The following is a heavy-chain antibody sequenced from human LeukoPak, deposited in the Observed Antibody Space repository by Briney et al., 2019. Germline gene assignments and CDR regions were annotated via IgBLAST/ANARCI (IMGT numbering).Heavy chain of an antibody. CDR3: ASGEEYYDTFFDY. J-gene: IGHJ4*02. Sequence: QPGGSLRLSCAASGFTFSSYGMHWVRQAPGKGLEWVAFIRYDGSNKYYADSVKGRFTISRDNSKNTLYLQMNSLRAEDTAVYYCASGEEYYDTFFDYWGQGTLVTVSS. CDR1: GFTFSSYG. D-gene: IGHD3-9*01. V-gene: IGHV3-30*02. CDR2: IRYDGSNK.